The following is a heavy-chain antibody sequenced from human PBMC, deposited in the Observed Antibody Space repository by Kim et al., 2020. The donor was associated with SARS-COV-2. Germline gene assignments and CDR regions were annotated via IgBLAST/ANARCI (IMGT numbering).Heavy chain of an antibody. D-gene: IGHD3-10*01. Sequence: ASVKVSCKASGYTFTNYDINWVRQATGQGLEWMGWMNPNSGNTDFAQKFQGRVTMTSDTSRGTAYMELSSLGSDDTAVYYCARGIEMRGAKYYYSDMDVWGQGTTVTVSS. CDR1: GYTFTNYD. V-gene: IGHV1-8*02. CDR2: MNPNSGNT. J-gene: IGHJ6*02. CDR3: ARGIEMRGAKYYYSDMDV.